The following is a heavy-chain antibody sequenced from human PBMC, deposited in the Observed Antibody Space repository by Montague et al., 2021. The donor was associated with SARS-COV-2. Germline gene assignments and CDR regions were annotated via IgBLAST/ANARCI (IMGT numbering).Heavy chain of an antibody. J-gene: IGHJ4*02. CDR2: ISYSGST. V-gene: IGHV4-59*08. Sequence: SETLSLTCTVSGDSISRYYRTWIRQPPGKGLEWIGYISYSGSTNYNPSLKSRATISVDTSKNQFSLKLNSVTAADTAVYYCARMTLLRYFDCLSHGGYFDYWGQGTLVTVSS. D-gene: IGHD3-9*01. CDR1: GDSISRYY. CDR3: ARMTLLRYFDCLSHGGYFDY.